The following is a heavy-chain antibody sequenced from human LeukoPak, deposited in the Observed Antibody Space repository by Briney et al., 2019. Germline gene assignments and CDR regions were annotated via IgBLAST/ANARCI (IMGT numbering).Heavy chain of an antibody. CDR1: GGSISSSDYY. V-gene: IGHV4-39*02. J-gene: IGHJ5*02. Sequence: SETLSLTCTVSGGSISSSDYYWGWIRQPPGKGLEWIGSIYYSGRTYYNPSLKSRVTISVDTSKNQCSLKLSSVTAADTAVYYCAREVTTWFDPWGQGTLVTVSS. CDR2: IYYSGRT. D-gene: IGHD4-17*01. CDR3: AREVTTWFDP.